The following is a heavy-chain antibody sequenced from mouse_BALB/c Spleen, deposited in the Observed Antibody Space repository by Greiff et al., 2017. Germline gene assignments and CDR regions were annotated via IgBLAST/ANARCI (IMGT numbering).Heavy chain of an antibody. CDR1: GFTFSDYY. CDR3: ARRSGDYAMDY. J-gene: IGHJ4*01. V-gene: IGHV5-4*02. CDR2: ISDGGSYT. Sequence: EVQGVESGGGLVKPGGSLKLSCAASGFTFSDYYMYWVRQTPEKRLEWVATISDGGSYTYYPDSVKGRFTISRDNAKNNLYLQMSSLKSEDTAMYYCARRSGDYAMDYWGQGTSVTVSS.